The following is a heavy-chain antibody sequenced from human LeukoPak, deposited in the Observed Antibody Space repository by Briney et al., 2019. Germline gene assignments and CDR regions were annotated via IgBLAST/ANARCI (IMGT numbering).Heavy chain of an antibody. CDR2: ISSGSSAI. V-gene: IGHV3-21*01. J-gene: IGHJ4*02. D-gene: IGHD4-17*01. Sequence: KTGGSLRLSCEASGFTFTTYSMTWVRQAPGKGLEWVSIISSGSSAIFSADALKGRFTISRDDAKNFLYLDMNSLRAEDTAVYYCARGHTAVTRHFDFWGQGTLVSVSS. CDR3: ARGHTAVTRHFDF. CDR1: GFTFTTYS.